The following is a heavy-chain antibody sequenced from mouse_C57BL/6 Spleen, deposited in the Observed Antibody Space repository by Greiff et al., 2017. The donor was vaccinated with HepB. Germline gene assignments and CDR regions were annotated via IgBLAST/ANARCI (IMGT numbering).Heavy chain of an antibody. V-gene: IGHV1-82*01. Sequence: VQLQQSGPELVKPGASVKISCKASGYAFSSSWMNWVKQRPGKGLEWIGRIYPGDGDTNYNGKFKGKATLTADKSSSTAYMQLSSLPSEDSAVYLCARGPYYGPFAYWGQGTLVTVSA. CDR1: GYAFSSSW. CDR2: IYPGDGDT. CDR3: ARGPYYGPFAY. J-gene: IGHJ3*01. D-gene: IGHD1-1*01.